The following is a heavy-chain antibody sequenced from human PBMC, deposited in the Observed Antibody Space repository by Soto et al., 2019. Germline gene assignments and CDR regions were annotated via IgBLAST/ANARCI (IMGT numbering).Heavy chain of an antibody. J-gene: IGHJ3*01. Sequence: GGSLRLSCGASGFTFSDYVMGWVRQAPGKGLEWVSAISGPGGSTYYSDSVKGRFTISRDNSENTVYLQMNSVRAEDTALYHCAKSARGDGYKNAFDVWGQGTMVTVSS. CDR1: GFTFSDYV. CDR2: ISGPGGST. V-gene: IGHV3-23*01. CDR3: AKSARGDGYKNAFDV. D-gene: IGHD5-12*01.